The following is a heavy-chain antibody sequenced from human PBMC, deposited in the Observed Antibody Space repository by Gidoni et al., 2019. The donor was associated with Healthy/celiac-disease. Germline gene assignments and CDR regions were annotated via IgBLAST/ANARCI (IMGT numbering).Heavy chain of an antibody. CDR3: ARGGDFGDYYGMDV. CDR2: IGTAGDT. CDR1: GFTFSSYD. J-gene: IGHJ6*02. V-gene: IGHV3-13*01. D-gene: IGHD3-16*01. Sequence: EVQLVESGGGLVQPGGSLRLSCAASGFTFSSYDMHWVRQATGKGLEWVSAIGTAGDTYYPGSVKGRFTISRENAKNSLYLQMNSLRAGDTAVYYCARGGDFGDYYGMDVWGQGTTVTVSS.